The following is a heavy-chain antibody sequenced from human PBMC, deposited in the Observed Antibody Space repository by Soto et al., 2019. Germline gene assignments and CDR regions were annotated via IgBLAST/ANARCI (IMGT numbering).Heavy chain of an antibody. Sequence: SETLSLTCTVSGGSTSSYYWSWIRQPPGKGLEWIGYIYYSGSTNYNPSLKSRVTISVDTSKNQFSLKLSSVTAADTAVYYCARGPAPNIYGDYRGWFDPWGQGTLVTVSS. V-gene: IGHV4-59*01. D-gene: IGHD4-17*01. CDR3: ARGPAPNIYGDYRGWFDP. CDR1: GGSTSSYY. CDR2: IYYSGST. J-gene: IGHJ5*02.